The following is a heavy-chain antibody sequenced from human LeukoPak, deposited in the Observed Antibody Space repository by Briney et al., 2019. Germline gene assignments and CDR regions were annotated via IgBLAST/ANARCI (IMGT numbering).Heavy chain of an antibody. V-gene: IGHV3-48*02. CDR3: AIYRTSGYPYASDY. CDR1: GFTFSSYS. D-gene: IGHD5-18*01. Sequence: GGSLRLSCAASGFTFSSYSMNWARQAPGKGLEWVSYISYSSSTIYYADSVEGRFTISRDNAKNSLYLQMNSLRDEDTAVYYCAIYRTSGYPYASDYWGQGTLVTVSS. CDR2: ISYSSSTI. J-gene: IGHJ4*02.